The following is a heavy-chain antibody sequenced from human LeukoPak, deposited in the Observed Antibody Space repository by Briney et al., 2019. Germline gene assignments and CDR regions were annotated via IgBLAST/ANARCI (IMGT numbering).Heavy chain of an antibody. CDR2: IYPGDSHT. V-gene: IGHV5-51*01. D-gene: IGHD2-2*02. CDR1: GYSFPNYW. Sequence: GESLKISCKGSGYSFPNYWIGWVRQMPGKGLEWMGIIYPGDSHTRYSPSFQVQVTISVDKSISTAYLQWSSLKASDTAMYYCARGPYAYTSSATLGSYNWFDPWGQGSLVTVSS. CDR3: ARGPYAYTSSATLGSYNWFDP. J-gene: IGHJ5*02.